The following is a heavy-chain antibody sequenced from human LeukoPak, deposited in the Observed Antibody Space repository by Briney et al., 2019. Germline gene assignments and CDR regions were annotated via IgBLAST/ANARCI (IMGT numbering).Heavy chain of an antibody. D-gene: IGHD3-10*01. V-gene: IGHV3-23*01. CDR2: ISGSGSGGST. CDR1: GFTFSSSA. CDR3: ARGQAYYGSGSPLDY. Sequence: GGSLRLSCAASGFTFSSSAMSWVRQAPGKGLEWVSSISGSGSGGSTYYADSVKGRFTISRDNSKNTLYLQMNSLRAEDTAVYYCARGQAYYGSGSPLDYWGQGTLVTVSS. J-gene: IGHJ4*02.